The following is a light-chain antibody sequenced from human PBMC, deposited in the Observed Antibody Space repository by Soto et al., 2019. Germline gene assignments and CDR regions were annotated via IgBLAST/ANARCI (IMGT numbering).Light chain of an antibody. J-gene: IGKJ1*01. Sequence: DIQMTQSPSSLSASVGDRVTITCQASQDISNYLNWYQQKPGKAPKLLIYDASNLETGVPSRFSGSGSGTDFTFTISRLKPEDIATYYCQQYDNLPWTFGQGTKVEIK. CDR1: QDISNY. CDR3: QQYDNLPWT. V-gene: IGKV1-33*01. CDR2: DAS.